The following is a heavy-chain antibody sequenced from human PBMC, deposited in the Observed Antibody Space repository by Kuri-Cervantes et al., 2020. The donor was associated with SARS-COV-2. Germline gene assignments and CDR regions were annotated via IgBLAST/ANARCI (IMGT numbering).Heavy chain of an antibody. J-gene: IGHJ4*02. D-gene: IGHD2-21*01. V-gene: IGHV3-30*18. CDR3: AKDRAGVHDF. Sequence: SLKISWVASGCNFSTTDMHWVRQAPGKGLEWVTFISYDGKNKKWIAYGKGRFTIPRDNSQNTLHLQMKSLRDEDTDIYYCAKDRAGVHDFWGQGTLVTVSS. CDR2: ISYDGKNK. CDR1: GCNFSTTD.